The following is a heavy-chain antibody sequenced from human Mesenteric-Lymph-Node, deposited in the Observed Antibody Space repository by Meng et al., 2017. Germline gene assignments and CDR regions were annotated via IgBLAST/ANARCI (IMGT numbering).Heavy chain of an antibody. J-gene: IGHJ3*01. V-gene: IGHV4-30-2*01. CDR2: IYHTGSA. CDR1: GGSVSSGVYS. D-gene: IGHD6-25*01. CDR3: ARGPSAAFDS. Sequence: QLQLQESGSGLLRPSQTLSLTCAVSGGSVSSGVYSWSWIRQPPGEGLEWIGYIYHTGSAFYNPSLKSRVTISIDRSKNQFSPKLVSVGAADTAVYYGARGPSAAFDSWGRGTMVTVSS.